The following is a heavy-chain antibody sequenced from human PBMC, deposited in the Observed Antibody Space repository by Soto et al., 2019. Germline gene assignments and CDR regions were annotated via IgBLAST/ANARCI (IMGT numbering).Heavy chain of an antibody. CDR2: IIPIFGTA. V-gene: IGHV1-69*01. CDR1: GGTFSSYA. CDR3: ARAGDYYDSSGYLYYFDY. J-gene: IGHJ4*02. D-gene: IGHD3-22*01. Sequence: QVQLVQSGAEVKKPGSSVKVSCKASGGTFSSYAISWVRQAPGQGREWMGGIIPIFGTANYAQKFQGRVTITADESTGTAYMELSSLRSEDTALYYCARAGDYYDSSGYLYYFDYWGQGTLVTVSS.